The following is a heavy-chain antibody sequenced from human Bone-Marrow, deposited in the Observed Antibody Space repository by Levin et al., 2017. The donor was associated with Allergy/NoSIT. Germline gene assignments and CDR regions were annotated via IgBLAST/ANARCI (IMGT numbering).Heavy chain of an antibody. Sequence: GESLKISCAVSGLTFSDCYINWVRQAPGKGLEWVGRSKSKAESYTTEYAASVKGRFSISRDESKKSLYLEVNSLKTEDTAVYYCAIEGSNSGPDFFYWGQGTLVSVSS. D-gene: IGHD6-19*01. CDR1: GLTFSDCY. V-gene: IGHV3-72*01. CDR3: AIEGSNSGPDFFY. J-gene: IGHJ4*02. CDR2: SKSKAESYTT.